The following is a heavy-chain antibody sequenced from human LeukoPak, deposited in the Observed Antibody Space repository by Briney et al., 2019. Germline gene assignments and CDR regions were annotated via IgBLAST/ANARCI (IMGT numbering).Heavy chain of an antibody. CDR3: ARDYYYYYMDV. V-gene: IGHV3-21*01. CDR2: IISSSRYI. J-gene: IGHJ6*03. CDR1: GFTFSSYS. Sequence: GGSLRLSCAASGFTFSSYSMNWVRQAPGKGLEWVSSIISSSRYICYADSVKGRFTISRDNAKNSLYLQMNSLRAEDTAVYYCARDYYYYYMDVWGKGTTVTVSS.